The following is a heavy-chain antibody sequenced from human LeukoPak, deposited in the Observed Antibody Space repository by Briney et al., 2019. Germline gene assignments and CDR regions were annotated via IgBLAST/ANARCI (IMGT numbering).Heavy chain of an antibody. CDR1: GFTFSSDW. J-gene: IGHJ4*02. V-gene: IGHV3-74*01. D-gene: IGHD1-14*01. CDR2: INPDGSST. CDR3: ARSILGTSDY. Sequence: GGSLRLSCAASGFTFSSDWMHWVRHAPGKGLMWVSRINPDGSSTTYADSVKGRFTISRDNAKNTLYLQMNSLRAEDTALYYCARSILGTSDYWGQGTLVTVSS.